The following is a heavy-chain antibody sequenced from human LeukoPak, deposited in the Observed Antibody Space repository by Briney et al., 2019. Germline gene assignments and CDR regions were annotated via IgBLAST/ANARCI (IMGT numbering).Heavy chain of an antibody. Sequence: GGSLRLSCAASGFTFSSYAMHWARQAPGKGLEWVAVISYDGSNKYYADSVKGRFTISRDNSKNTLYLQMNSLRAEDTAVYYCASSTQNYYYYYGMDVWGQGTTVTVSS. D-gene: IGHD2-2*01. CDR3: ASSTQNYYYYYGMDV. CDR1: GFTFSSYA. CDR2: ISYDGSNK. V-gene: IGHV3-30*04. J-gene: IGHJ6*02.